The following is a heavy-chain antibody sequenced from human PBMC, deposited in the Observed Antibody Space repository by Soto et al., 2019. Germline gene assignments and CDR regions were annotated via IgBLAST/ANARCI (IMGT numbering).Heavy chain of an antibody. J-gene: IGHJ4*02. D-gene: IGHD6-19*01. V-gene: IGHV4-39*01. CDR2: IYYSGSS. CDR1: GGSISSSSYY. CDR3: ARWVEVVGNFDY. Sequence: SETLSLTCTVSGGSISSSSYYWGWIRQPPGKGLEWIGNIYYSGSSHYNPSLKSRVTISVDTSKNQFSLKLSSVTAADTAVHYCARWVEVVGNFDYWGQGTLVTVSS.